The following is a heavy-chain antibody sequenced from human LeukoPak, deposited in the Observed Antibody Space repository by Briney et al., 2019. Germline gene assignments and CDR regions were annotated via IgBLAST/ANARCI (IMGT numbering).Heavy chain of an antibody. CDR3: AHRRRPHYYGSGSYSPGYFDY. Sequence: SGPTLVKPTQTLTLTCTFSGFSLSTSGVGVGWIRQPPGKALEWLALIYWDDDKRYSPSLKSRLTITKDTSKNQVVLTMTNMDPVDTATYYCAHRRRPHYYGSGSYSPGYFDYWGQGTLVTVSS. V-gene: IGHV2-5*02. J-gene: IGHJ4*02. CDR1: GFSLSTSGVG. CDR2: IYWDDDK. D-gene: IGHD3-10*01.